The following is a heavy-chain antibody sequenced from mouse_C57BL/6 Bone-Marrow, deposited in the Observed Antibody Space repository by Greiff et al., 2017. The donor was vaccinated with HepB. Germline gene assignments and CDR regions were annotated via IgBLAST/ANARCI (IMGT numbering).Heavy chain of an antibody. CDR1: GYTFTSYW. CDR2: IYPGSGST. Sequence: VKLQQPGAELVKPGASVKMSCKASGYTFTSYWITWVKQRPGPGLEWIGDIYPGSGSTNYNEKFKSKATLTVVTSYSTAYMQLSSLTSEDSAVYYCAPNWGGVFAYWGQGTLVTVSA. D-gene: IGHD4-1*01. CDR3: APNWGGVFAY. V-gene: IGHV1-55*01. J-gene: IGHJ3*01.